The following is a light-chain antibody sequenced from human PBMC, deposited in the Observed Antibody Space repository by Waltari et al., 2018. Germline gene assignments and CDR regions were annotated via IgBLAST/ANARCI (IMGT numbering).Light chain of an antibody. CDR2: HNT. Sequence: QSALTQPPSVSGAPGQTVTISCIGTNFNIGAGNDVHWYQQFPGTVPKLLIHHNTLRPSGVPDPFSASKSATSASLVITGLQADDEADYYCQSYDSTVGGSVFGGPTKVTV. V-gene: IGLV1-40*01. CDR1: NFNIGAGND. J-gene: IGLJ3*02. CDR3: QSYDSTVGGSV.